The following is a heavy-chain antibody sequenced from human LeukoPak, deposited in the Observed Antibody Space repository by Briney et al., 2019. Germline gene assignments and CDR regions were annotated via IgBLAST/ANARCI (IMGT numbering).Heavy chain of an antibody. Sequence: ASVKVSCKASGYTFTGYYMHWVRQAPGQGLEWMGWINPNSGGTNYAQKFRGRVTMTRDTSISTAYMELSRLRSDDTAVYYCARARIAVAGTPWFDPWGQGTLATVSS. D-gene: IGHD6-19*01. CDR2: INPNSGGT. J-gene: IGHJ5*02. V-gene: IGHV1-2*02. CDR1: GYTFTGYY. CDR3: ARARIAVAGTPWFDP.